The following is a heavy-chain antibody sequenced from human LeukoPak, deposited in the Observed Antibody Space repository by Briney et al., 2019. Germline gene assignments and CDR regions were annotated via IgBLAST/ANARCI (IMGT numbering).Heavy chain of an antibody. J-gene: IGHJ4*02. D-gene: IGHD5-18*01. V-gene: IGHV3-7*01. CDR2: IKKDGSEK. CDR3: ARDLSGVTGYTYGRGIDY. Sequence: GGSLRLSCAASGFTFSSYWMSWVRQAPGKGLEWVANIKKDGSEKYYEDSVKGRFTISRDNAKTSLYLQMNSLRAEDTAVYYCARDLSGVTGYTYGRGIDYWGQGTLVTVSS. CDR1: GFTFSSYW.